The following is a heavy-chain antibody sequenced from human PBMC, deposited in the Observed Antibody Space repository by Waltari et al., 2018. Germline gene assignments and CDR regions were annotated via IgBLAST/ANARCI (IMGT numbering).Heavy chain of an antibody. CDR2: IHYSGST. CDR1: GGPTRYYY. J-gene: IGHJ3*01. V-gene: IGHV4-59*13. CDR3: ARASAGHYDAFDL. D-gene: IGHD3-3*01. Sequence: QEQLQESGPGLVKPAETLHLPFRVSGGPTRYYYWSWIRQPPGKGLDWIGYIHYSGSTNYNPSLKSRVTISVDTSKNQFSLKLRSVTAADTAVYYCARASAGHYDAFDLWGQGTTVSVSS.